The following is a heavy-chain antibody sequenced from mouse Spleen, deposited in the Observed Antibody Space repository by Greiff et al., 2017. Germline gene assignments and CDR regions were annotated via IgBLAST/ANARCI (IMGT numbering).Heavy chain of an antibody. V-gene: IGHV1-49*01. Sequence: QVQLQQSGAELVRPGSSVKLSCTDSYFAFMASAMHWVKQRPGHGLEWIGSFTMYGDATEYSENFKGKATLTANTSSSTAYMELSSLTSEDSAVYYCGRGCKEGYWYFDVWGTGTTVTVSS. CDR2: FTMYGDAT. CDR1: YFAFMASA. CDR3: GRGCKEGYWYFDV. J-gene: IGHJ1*03.